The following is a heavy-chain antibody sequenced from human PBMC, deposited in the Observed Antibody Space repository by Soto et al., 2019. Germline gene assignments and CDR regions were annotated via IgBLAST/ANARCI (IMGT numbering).Heavy chain of an antibody. CDR3: STRAYDTNGYYRFDP. CDR1: GGSFSGPC. D-gene: IGHD3-22*01. J-gene: IGHJ5*01. CDR2: INHSGRV. Sequence: PSETLSLTCAVYGGSFSGPCWTWIRQSPGKGLEWIGDINHSGRVNYSPSLKSRVTISLDTSKNQFSLTLSAVTAADTAMYYCSTRAYDTNGYYRFDPWGQGTLVTVSS. V-gene: IGHV4-34*01.